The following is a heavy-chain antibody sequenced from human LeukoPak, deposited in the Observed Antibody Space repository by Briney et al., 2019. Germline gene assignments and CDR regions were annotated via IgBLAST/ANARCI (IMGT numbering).Heavy chain of an antibody. CDR3: SRGLDSRKLGY. CDR2: IHPSGML. D-gene: IGHD3-22*01. V-gene: IGHV4-31*03. Sequence: PSETLSLTCTVSGASFNSDDQYWNWIRQCPGKGLEWIGSIHPSGMLYNNPSLESRVTMSRDTSQNQFSLNLNSVTAADTAVYFCSRGLDSRKLGYWGQGILVTASS. J-gene: IGHJ4*02. CDR1: GASFNSDDQY.